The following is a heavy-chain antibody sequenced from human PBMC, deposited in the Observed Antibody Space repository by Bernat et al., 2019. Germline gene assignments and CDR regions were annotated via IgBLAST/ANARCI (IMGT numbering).Heavy chain of an antibody. V-gene: IGHV4-39*01. CDR1: GGSISSSSYY. D-gene: IGHD3-22*01. Sequence: QLQLQESGPGLVKPSETLSLTCTVSGGSISSSSYYWGWIRQPPGKGLEWIGSIYYSGSTYYNPSLKSRVTISVDTSKNQFCLKLSSVTAADTAVYYCARPSGYYYGAIDYWGQGTLVTVSS. CDR2: IYYSGST. CDR3: ARPSGYYYGAIDY. J-gene: IGHJ4*02.